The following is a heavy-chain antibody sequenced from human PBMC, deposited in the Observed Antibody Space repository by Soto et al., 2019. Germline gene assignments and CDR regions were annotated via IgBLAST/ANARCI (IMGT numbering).Heavy chain of an antibody. CDR3: ASGIAVAGTIEYFQH. Sequence: PSETLSLTCTVSGGSISSYYWSWIRRPPGKGLEWIGYIYYSGSTNYNPSLKSRVTISVDTSKTQFSLKLSSVTAADTSVYYCASGIAVAGTIEYFQHWGQGTLVTVSS. D-gene: IGHD6-19*01. CDR2: IYYSGST. V-gene: IGHV4-59*08. J-gene: IGHJ1*01. CDR1: GGSISSYY.